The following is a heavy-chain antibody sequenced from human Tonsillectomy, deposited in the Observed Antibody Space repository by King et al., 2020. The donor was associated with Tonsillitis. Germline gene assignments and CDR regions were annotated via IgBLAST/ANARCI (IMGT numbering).Heavy chain of an antibody. CDR1: GYTFTSYD. V-gene: IGHV1-8*01. CDR2: MNPNSGNT. Sequence: VQLVESGAEVKKPGASVKVSCKASGYTFTSYDVNWVRQATGQGLEWMGWMNPNSGNTGYAQKFQGRVTMTRNTSISTVYMELSSLRSEDAAVYYCARVSLTYCSGTSCYAYYYYGMDVWGQGTTVTVSS. CDR3: ARVSLTYCSGTSCYAYYYYGMDV. D-gene: IGHD2-2*01. J-gene: IGHJ6*02.